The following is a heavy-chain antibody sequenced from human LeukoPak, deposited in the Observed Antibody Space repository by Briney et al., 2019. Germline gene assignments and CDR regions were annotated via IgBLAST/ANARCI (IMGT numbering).Heavy chain of an antibody. Sequence: SETLSLTCTVSGGSISNSNYYWGWVRQPPGKGLEWIGTIYYSGNTYYTPSLKSRVTISVDTSKNQFSLRLSSVTAADTAVYFCMRHEVEDGYNAKPFDFWGQGTLVTVSS. D-gene: IGHD5-24*01. J-gene: IGHJ4*02. V-gene: IGHV4-39*01. CDR2: IYYSGNT. CDR1: GGSISNSNYY. CDR3: MRHEVEDGYNAKPFDF.